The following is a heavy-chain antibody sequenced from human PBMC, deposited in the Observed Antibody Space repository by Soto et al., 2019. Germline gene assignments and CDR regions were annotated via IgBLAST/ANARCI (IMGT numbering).Heavy chain of an antibody. CDR3: LGYCSGGSCYSRGY. J-gene: IGHJ4*02. D-gene: IGHD2-15*01. CDR2: INPNNGNT. V-gene: IGHV1-2*02. CDR1: GDAFTGYY. Sequence: VASVKVTCKDSGDAFTGYYMHWVRQAPGQGLEWMGWINPNNGNTKYAQKFQGRVTITRDTSASTAYMELSSLRSEDTAVYYCLGYCSGGSCYSRGYWGQGTLVTVSS.